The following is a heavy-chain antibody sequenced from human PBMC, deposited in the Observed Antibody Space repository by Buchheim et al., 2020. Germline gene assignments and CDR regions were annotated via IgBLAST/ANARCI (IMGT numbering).Heavy chain of an antibody. CDR3: ARRRTAMVDF. CDR2: INYSGTT. CDR1: GGSITSSSYY. Sequence: QLQLQESGPGLVKPSETLSLTCTVSGGSITSSSYYWGWIRQPPGKGLEWIGSINYSGTTYYNPSLKSRVTISVATSKNQFSLKLSSVTTADTAVYYCARRRTAMVDFWGQGTL. V-gene: IGHV4-39*01. J-gene: IGHJ4*02. D-gene: IGHD5-18*01.